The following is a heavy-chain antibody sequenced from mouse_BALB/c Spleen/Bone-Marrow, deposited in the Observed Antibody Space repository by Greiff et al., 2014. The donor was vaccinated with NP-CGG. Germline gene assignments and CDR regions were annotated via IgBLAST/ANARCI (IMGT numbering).Heavy chain of an antibody. CDR1: GFTFTDYY. V-gene: IGHV7-3*02. J-gene: IGHJ4*01. Sequence: EVQLVESGGGLVQPGGSLRLSCTTSGFTFTDYYMSWVRQPPGKALEWLAFIRNKAYGYTTEYSASVRGRFTISRDNTQSILYLXXXXXXAXXXXXYYCARFPMDYWGQGTSVTVSS. CDR3: ARFPMDY. CDR2: IRNKAYGYTT.